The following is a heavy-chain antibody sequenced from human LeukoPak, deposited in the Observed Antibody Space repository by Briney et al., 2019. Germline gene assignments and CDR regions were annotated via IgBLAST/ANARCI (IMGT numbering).Heavy chain of an antibody. J-gene: IGHJ4*02. Sequence: PGGSLRLSCAASGFTFSSYWMTWVRQAPGKGLEWVADKNQEGSEKYYVDSVKGRFTISRDNAKNSLYLQMNSLRAEDTAVYYCARNPLRRFDYWGQGTLVTVSS. V-gene: IGHV3-7*04. CDR3: ARNPLRRFDY. CDR1: GFTFSSYW. CDR2: KNQEGSEK.